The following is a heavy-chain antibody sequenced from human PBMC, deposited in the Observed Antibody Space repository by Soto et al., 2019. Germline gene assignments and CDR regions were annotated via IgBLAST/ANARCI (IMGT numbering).Heavy chain of an antibody. V-gene: IGHV1-18*01. CDR3: AASIAARWDYYYYGMDV. Sequence: ASVKVSCKSSGYTFTSYGISWVRQAPGQVLEWMGWISAYNGNTNYAQKLQGRVTMTTDTSTSTAYMELRSLRSDDTAVYYCAASIAARWDYYYYGMDVWGQGTTVTVSS. D-gene: IGHD6-6*01. J-gene: IGHJ6*02. CDR1: GYTFTSYG. CDR2: ISAYNGNT.